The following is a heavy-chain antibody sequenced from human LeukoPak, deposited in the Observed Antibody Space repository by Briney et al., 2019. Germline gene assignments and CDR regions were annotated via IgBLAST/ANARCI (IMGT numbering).Heavy chain of an antibody. V-gene: IGHV3-30*18. J-gene: IGHJ6*02. Sequence: GGPLRLSCAASGFTFSNYGIHWVRQAPGKGLEWVAFISYDGSDTYYVDSVKGRFTISRDNSKNTLYLQMNSLRAEDTAVYYCAKYGGNSGYYGMDVWGQGTTVTVSS. CDR1: GFTFSNYG. D-gene: IGHD4-23*01. CDR2: ISYDGSDT. CDR3: AKYGGNSGYYGMDV.